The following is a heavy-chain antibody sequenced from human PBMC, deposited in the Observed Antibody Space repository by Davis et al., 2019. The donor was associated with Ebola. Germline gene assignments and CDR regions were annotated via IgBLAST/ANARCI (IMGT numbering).Heavy chain of an antibody. D-gene: IGHD6-13*01. CDR3: ARDRRYSSSWYFGMDV. CDR2: ISYDGSNK. Sequence: GESLKISCAASGFTFSSYAMHWVRQAPGKGLEWVAVISYDGSNKYYADSVKGRFTTSRDNSKNTLYLQMNSLRAEDTVVYYCARDRRYSSSWYFGMDVWGQGTTVTVSS. CDR1: GFTFSSYA. J-gene: IGHJ6*02. V-gene: IGHV3-30*04.